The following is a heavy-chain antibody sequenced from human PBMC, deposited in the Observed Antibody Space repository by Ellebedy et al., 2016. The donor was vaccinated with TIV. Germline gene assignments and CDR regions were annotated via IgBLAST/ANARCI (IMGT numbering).Heavy chain of an antibody. D-gene: IGHD2-21*02. CDR3: AKLNPHNVVETLIPDFDY. J-gene: IGHJ4*02. V-gene: IGHV3-23*01. CDR1: GFTFSNYA. CDR2: MSGSGYRT. Sequence: GESLKISCTASGFTFSNYAMTWVRQASGKGLEWVSIMSGSGYRTYYADSVKVRFTVSRDNSKNTLYLQMSSLRVEDTAIYYCAKLNPHNVVETLIPDFDYWGQGARVTVSS.